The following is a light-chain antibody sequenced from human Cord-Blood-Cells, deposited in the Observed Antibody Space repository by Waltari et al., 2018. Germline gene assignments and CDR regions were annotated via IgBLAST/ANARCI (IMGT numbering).Light chain of an antibody. CDR3: QQSYSTPT. J-gene: IGKJ1*01. CDR2: AAS. CDR1: QISSSY. Sequence: IQMTQSPSSLSASVGDRVTITCRASQISSSYLNWYQKKPGKAPKLLIYAASSLQRGVPSRFGGSASGADFPLTISSLQPEDFATYYCQQSYSTPTFGQGTKVEIK. V-gene: IGKV1-39*01.